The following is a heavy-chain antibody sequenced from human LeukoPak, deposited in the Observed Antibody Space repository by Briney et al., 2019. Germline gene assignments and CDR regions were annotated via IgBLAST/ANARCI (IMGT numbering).Heavy chain of an antibody. J-gene: IGHJ4*02. V-gene: IGHV3-9*03. CDR3: AKDKSTSSGWYYFDF. CDR2: ISWNSGTI. D-gene: IGHD6-19*01. CDR1: GFTFDNYA. Sequence: GGSLRLSCAASGFTFDNYAIHWVRQAPGKGLEWVSGISWNSGTIGYADSVKGRFTISRDNAKNSLYLQMNSLRAEDMALYYCAKDKSTSSGWYYFDFWGQGTLVTVSS.